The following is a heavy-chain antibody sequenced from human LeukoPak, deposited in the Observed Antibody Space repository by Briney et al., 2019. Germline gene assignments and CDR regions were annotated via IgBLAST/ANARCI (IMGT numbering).Heavy chain of an antibody. J-gene: IGHJ6*03. CDR3: ARDRSPRNSYYYYMDV. D-gene: IGHD2/OR15-2a*01. CDR1: GYTFTGYY. CDR2: INPNSGGT. V-gene: IGHV1-2*02. Sequence: WASVKVSCKASGYTFTGYYMHWVRQAPGQGLEWMGWINPNSGGTNYAQKFQGRVTMTRDTSISTAYMELSRLRSDDTAVYYCARDRSPRNSYYYYMDVWGKGTTVTVSS.